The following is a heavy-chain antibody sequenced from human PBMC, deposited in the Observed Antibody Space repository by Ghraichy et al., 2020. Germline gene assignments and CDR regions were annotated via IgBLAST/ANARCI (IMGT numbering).Heavy chain of an antibody. V-gene: IGHV3-21*01. D-gene: IGHD1-26*01. CDR3: ARDLGAGDDAFDI. CDR2: ISSSSSYI. J-gene: IGHJ3*02. Sequence: GASLRLSCAVSGFTFSSYSMNWVRQAPGKGLEWVSSISSSSSYIYYADSLKGRFTISRDNAKNSLYLQMNSLRAEDTAVYYCARDLGAGDDAFDIWGQGTVVTVSS. CDR1: GFTFSSYS.